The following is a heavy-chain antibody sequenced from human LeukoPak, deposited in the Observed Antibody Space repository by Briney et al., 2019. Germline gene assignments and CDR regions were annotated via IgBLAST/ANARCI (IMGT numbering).Heavy chain of an antibody. CDR2: ISSDGSTT. V-gene: IGHV3-74*01. J-gene: IGHJ4*02. CDR1: GFTFSSYW. D-gene: IGHD2-2*01. Sequence: GGSLRLSCAASGFTFSSYWMHWVRQAPGKGLVWVSRISSDGSTTTYADSVKGRFTLSRDNAKNTLYLQMNSLRAEDTAVYYCVRDQRYCSSTSCPFDYWGRGTLVTVSS. CDR3: VRDQRYCSSTSCPFDY.